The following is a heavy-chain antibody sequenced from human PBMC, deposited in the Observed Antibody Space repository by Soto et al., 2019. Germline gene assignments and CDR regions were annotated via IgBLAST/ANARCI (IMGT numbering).Heavy chain of an antibody. Sequence: PSETLSRTCTVSGGSISSGGYYWSWIRQHPGKGLEWIGYIYYSGSTYYNPSLKSRVTISVETSKNQFSLKLSSVTAADTAVYYCARDRGGSYPLDYWGQGTLVTVSS. CDR3: ARDRGGSYPLDY. CDR2: IYYSGST. CDR1: GGSISSGGYY. V-gene: IGHV4-31*03. D-gene: IGHD2-15*01. J-gene: IGHJ4*02.